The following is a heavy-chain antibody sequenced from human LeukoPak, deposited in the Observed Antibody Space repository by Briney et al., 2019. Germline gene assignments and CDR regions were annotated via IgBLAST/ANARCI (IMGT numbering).Heavy chain of an antibody. D-gene: IGHD1-26*01. Sequence: GRSLRLSCAASGFTFSSYAMHWVRQAPGTGLEWVAVISYDGSNKYYADSVKGRFTISRDNSKNTLYLQMNSLRAEDTAVYYCAREGSGSYSDYWGQGTLATVSS. J-gene: IGHJ4*02. CDR2: ISYDGSNK. CDR1: GFTFSSYA. V-gene: IGHV3-30-3*01. CDR3: AREGSGSYSDY.